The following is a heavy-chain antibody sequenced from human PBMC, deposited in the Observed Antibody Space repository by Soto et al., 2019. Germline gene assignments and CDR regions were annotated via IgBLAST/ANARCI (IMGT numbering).Heavy chain of an antibody. Sequence: VKVSCKASGGTFSSYAISWVRQAPGQGLEWMGWISTICGTANYAQKLQGRVTITTDESTSTVYMELRSLRSDDTAVYYCARDEQWLLDYWGQGTLVTVSS. V-gene: IGHV1-69*13. CDR3: ARDEQWLLDY. CDR2: ISTICGTA. CDR1: GGTFSSYA. D-gene: IGHD6-19*01. J-gene: IGHJ4*01.